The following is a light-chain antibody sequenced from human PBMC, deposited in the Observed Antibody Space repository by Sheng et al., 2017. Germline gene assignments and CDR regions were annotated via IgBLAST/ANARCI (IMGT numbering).Light chain of an antibody. CDR2: DAS. Sequence: DIQMTQSPSSLSASVGDRVTITCQASQDISNYLNWYQQKPGKAPKLLIYDASNLETGVPSRFSGSGSGTDFTFTISSLQPEDIATYYCQQYDNLPSWTFGPGDRSWRSN. J-gene: IGKJ2*01. V-gene: IGKV1-33*01. CDR1: QDISNY. CDR3: QQYDNLPSWT.